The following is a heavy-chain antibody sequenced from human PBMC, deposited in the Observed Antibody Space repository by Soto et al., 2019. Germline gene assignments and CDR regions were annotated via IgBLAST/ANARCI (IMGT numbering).Heavy chain of an antibody. CDR3: TTDNSQQWLVFDY. CDR1: GFTFSNAW. V-gene: IGHV3-15*01. CDR2: IKSKTDGGTT. J-gene: IGHJ4*02. D-gene: IGHD6-19*01. Sequence: GGSLRLSCAASGFTFSNAWMSWVRQAPGKGLEWVGRIKSKTDGGTTDYAAPVKGRFTISRDDSKNTLYLQMNSLKTKDTVVYYCTTDNSQQWLVFDYWCQGTLVTVPS.